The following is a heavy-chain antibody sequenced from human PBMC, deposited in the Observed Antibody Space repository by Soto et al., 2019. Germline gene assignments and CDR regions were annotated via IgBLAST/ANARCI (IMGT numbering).Heavy chain of an antibody. D-gene: IGHD6-6*01. Sequence: GGSLRLSCAASGFTFSSYAMHWVRQAPGKGLEWVAVISYDGSNKYYADSVKGRFTISRDNSKNTLYLQMNSLRAEDTAVYYCARDAGGQLVDYWGQGTLVTVSS. V-gene: IGHV3-30-3*01. CDR2: ISYDGSNK. J-gene: IGHJ4*02. CDR3: ARDAGGQLVDY. CDR1: GFTFSSYA.